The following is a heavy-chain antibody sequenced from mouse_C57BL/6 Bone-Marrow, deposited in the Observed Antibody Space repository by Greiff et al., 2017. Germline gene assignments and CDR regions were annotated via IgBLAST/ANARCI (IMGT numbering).Heavy chain of an antibody. CDR1: GYTFTSYW. J-gene: IGHJ3*01. V-gene: IGHV1-5*01. CDR2: IYPGNSDT. CDR3: TIWGLRGSCFAY. Sequence: EVQGVESGTVLARPGASVKMSCKTSGYTFTSYWMHWVKQRPGQGLEWIGAIYPGNSDTSYNQKFKGKAKLTAVTSASTAYMELSSLTNEASAVYYWTIWGLRGSCFAYWGQGTLVTVSA. D-gene: IGHD2-4*01.